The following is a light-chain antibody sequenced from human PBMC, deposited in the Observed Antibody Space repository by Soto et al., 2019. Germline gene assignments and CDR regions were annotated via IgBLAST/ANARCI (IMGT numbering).Light chain of an antibody. Sequence: EIVITQTPATLSVSPGERATLSCRASQSVSGNLAWYQQKPGQAPRLIIYGASTRATGIPARFSGSGSGTEFTLTISSLQSEDFAVYYCQPYNNWPPETFGQGTKLEIK. J-gene: IGKJ2*01. CDR2: GAS. V-gene: IGKV3-15*01. CDR3: QPYNNWPPET. CDR1: QSVSGN.